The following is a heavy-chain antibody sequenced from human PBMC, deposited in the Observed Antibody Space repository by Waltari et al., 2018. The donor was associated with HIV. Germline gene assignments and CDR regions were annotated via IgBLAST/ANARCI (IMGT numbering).Heavy chain of an antibody. D-gene: IGHD1-7*01. CDR3: ARGAGELQGRAFDY. V-gene: IGHV4-4*07. CDR1: GGSISSSY. Sequence: HVQLQESGPGMVQPAETLSLTCRAFGGSISSSYRCWIRQPAGKGPEWIGRIYPSGSTNYSPSLKSRVTLSVDTSKNQFSLKLMSVIAADTAMYYCARGAGELQGRAFDYWGQGTLVTVSS. CDR2: IYPSGST. J-gene: IGHJ4*02.